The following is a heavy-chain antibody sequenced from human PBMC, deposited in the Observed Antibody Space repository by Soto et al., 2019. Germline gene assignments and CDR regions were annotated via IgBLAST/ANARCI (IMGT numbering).Heavy chain of an antibody. D-gene: IGHD1-1*01. V-gene: IGHV4-4*02. J-gene: IGHJ4*02. CDR1: GGSMYTPNW. Sequence: PSETLSLTCAVSGGSMYTPNWWTCFRQTPGKGLQWIGEIYHSESTNYNPSLKSRVTISVDKSKNQFSLNLTSVTAADTAMYYCARGTTRIRGLFDYWGQGILVTVSS. CDR2: IYHSEST. CDR3: ARGTTRIRGLFDY.